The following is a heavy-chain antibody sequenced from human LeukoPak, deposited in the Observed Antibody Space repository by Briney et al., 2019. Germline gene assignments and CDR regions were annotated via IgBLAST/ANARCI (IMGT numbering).Heavy chain of an antibody. CDR1: GGSIYSYY. J-gene: IGHJ5*02. CDR2: IYYSGST. Sequence: PSETQSLTCTVSGGSIYSYYWSWIRQPPGKGLEWIGYIYYSGSTNYNPSLKSRVTISVDTSKNQFSLKLSSVTAADTAVYYCARTIQVNWFDPWGQGTLVTVSS. D-gene: IGHD2-2*02. CDR3: ARTIQVNWFDP. V-gene: IGHV4-59*12.